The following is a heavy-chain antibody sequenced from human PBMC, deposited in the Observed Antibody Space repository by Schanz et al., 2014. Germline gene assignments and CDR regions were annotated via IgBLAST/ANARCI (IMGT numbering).Heavy chain of an antibody. CDR2: LSGSGGST. J-gene: IGHJ6*02. Sequence: VQLVESGGGLVQPGGSLRLSCAASGFTFTTHSMTWVRQAPGKGLEWVSALSGSGGSTYYADSVKGRFTISRDNSKNTLYLQMNSLRAEDTAVFYCAKGMGYCSGGTCYDYYYYGLDVWGQGTTVTVSS. CDR3: AKGMGYCSGGTCYDYYYYGLDV. CDR1: GFTFTTHS. D-gene: IGHD2-15*01. V-gene: IGHV3-23*04.